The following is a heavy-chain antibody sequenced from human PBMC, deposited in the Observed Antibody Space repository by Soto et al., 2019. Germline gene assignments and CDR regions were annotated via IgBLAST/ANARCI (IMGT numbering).Heavy chain of an antibody. CDR1: GFTFSSYG. J-gene: IGHJ4*02. Sequence: GGSLRLSCAASGFTFSSYGMHWVRQAPGKGLEWVAVISYDGSNKYYADSVKGRFTISRDISKNTLYLQMNSLRAGYTAVYSCANDPVGWDLGELSLIGYFDYWGQGTLVTVSS. CDR3: ANDPVGWDLGELSLIGYFDY. CDR2: ISYDGSNK. D-gene: IGHD3-16*02. V-gene: IGHV3-30*18.